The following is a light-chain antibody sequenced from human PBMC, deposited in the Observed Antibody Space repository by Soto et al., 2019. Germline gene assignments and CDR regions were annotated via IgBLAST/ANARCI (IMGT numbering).Light chain of an antibody. CDR3: QQYYSYPRT. CDR1: QGNNTF. CDR2: AAS. Sequence: IQLTQSPSSLSASVGDRVSISCRASQGNNTFVAWYQQKSGKAPKLLIYAASTLQSGVPSRFSGSGSGTDFTLTITCLQSEDFATYYCQQYYSYPRTFGQGTKVEIK. V-gene: IGKV1-9*01. J-gene: IGKJ1*01.